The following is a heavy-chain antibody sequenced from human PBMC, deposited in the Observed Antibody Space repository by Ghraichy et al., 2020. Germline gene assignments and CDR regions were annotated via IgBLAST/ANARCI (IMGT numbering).Heavy chain of an antibody. CDR1: GFTFSGSA. J-gene: IGHJ4*02. V-gene: IGHV3-73*01. CDR2: IRSKANSYAT. CDR3: TAAYGSGGLDY. D-gene: IGHD3-10*01. Sequence: GESLNISCAASGFTFSGSAMHWVRQASGKGLEWVGRIRSKANSYATAYAASVKGRFTISRDDSKNTAYLQMNSLKTEDTAVYYCTAAYGSGGLDYWGQGTLVTVSS.